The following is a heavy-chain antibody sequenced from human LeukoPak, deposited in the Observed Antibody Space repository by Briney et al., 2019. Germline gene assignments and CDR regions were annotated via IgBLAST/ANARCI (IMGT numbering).Heavy chain of an antibody. CDR1: GYTFTGHY. CDR2: INTNTGNP. J-gene: IGHJ4*02. D-gene: IGHD4-17*01. V-gene: IGHV7-4-1*02. CDR3: AREGDDYGDYATDY. Sequence: ASVKVSCKASGYTFTGHYIHWVRQAPGQGLEWMGWINTNTGNPTYAQGFTGRFVFSLDTSVSTAYLQISSLKAEDTAVYYCAREGDDYGDYATDYWGQGTLVTVSS.